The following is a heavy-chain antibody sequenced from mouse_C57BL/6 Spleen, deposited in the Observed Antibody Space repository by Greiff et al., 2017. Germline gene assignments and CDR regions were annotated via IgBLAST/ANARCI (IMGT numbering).Heavy chain of an antibody. CDR1: GYSFTGYY. CDR2: INPSTGGT. V-gene: IGHV1-42*01. CDR3: ARRDEDYDAMDY. Sequence: VQLKESGPELVKPGASVKISCKASGYSFTGYYMNWVKQSPEKSLEWIGEINPSTGGTTYNQKFKAKATLTVDKSSSTAYMQLKSLTSEDSAVYYCARRDEDYDAMDYWGQGTSVTVSS. D-gene: IGHD3-3*01. J-gene: IGHJ4*01.